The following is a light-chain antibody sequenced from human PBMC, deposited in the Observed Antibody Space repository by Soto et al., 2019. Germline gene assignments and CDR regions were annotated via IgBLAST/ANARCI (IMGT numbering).Light chain of an antibody. CDR1: SSNIGAAYG. CDR2: SNS. CDR3: QSYDSSLSGSV. V-gene: IGLV1-40*01. Sequence: QSVLTQPPSVSGAQGQRVTISCTGSSSNIGAAYGVHWYQQLPGTAPKLLIYSNSNRPSGVPDRYSGSKSGTSASLAITGLQAEDETDYYCQSYDSSLSGSVFGGGTKVTVL. J-gene: IGLJ3*02.